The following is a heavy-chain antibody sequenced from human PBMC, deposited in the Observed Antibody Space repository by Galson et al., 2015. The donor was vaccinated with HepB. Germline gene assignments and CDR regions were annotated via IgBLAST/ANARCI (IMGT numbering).Heavy chain of an antibody. J-gene: IGHJ6*02. V-gene: IGHV1-18*04. Sequence: SVKVSCKASGYTFTSYGISWVRQAPGQGLEWMGWISAYNGNTNYAQKLQGRVTMTTDTSTSTAYMELRSLRSDDTAVYYCARAGYCSSTSCPFPHYYYYGMDVWGQGTTVTVSS. CDR3: ARAGYCSSTSCPFPHYYYYGMDV. D-gene: IGHD2-2*01. CDR1: GYTFTSYG. CDR2: ISAYNGNT.